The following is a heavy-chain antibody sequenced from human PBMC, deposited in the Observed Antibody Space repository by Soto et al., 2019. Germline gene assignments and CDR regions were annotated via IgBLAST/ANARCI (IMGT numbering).Heavy chain of an antibody. D-gene: IGHD1-26*01. Sequence: EVQLVESGGGLVQPGGSLRLSCAASGFTFSNAWMNWVRQAPGKGLEWVSILYSGGTTYYTGSVEGRFTMSGDDSKNTVYLQMNSLRGEDTATYFCARVVLVGATPDYFDHWGQGSLVTVSS. CDR1: GFTFSNAW. CDR3: ARVVLVGATPDYFDH. V-gene: IGHV3-66*01. CDR2: LYSGGTT. J-gene: IGHJ4*01.